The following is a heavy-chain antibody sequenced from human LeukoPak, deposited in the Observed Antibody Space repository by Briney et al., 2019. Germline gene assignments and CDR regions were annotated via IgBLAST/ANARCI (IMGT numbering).Heavy chain of an antibody. CDR2: IIPILGIA. CDR1: GGTFSSYA. J-gene: IGHJ4*02. D-gene: IGHD5-12*01. V-gene: IGHV1-69*04. CDR3: ARDHGLYSGYDSGDFDY. Sequence: GASVKVSCKASGGTFSSYAISWVRQAPGQGLEWMGRIIPILGIANYAQKFQGRVTITADKSTSTAYMELSSLRSEDTAVYCCARDHGLYSGYDSGDFDYWGQGTLVTVSS.